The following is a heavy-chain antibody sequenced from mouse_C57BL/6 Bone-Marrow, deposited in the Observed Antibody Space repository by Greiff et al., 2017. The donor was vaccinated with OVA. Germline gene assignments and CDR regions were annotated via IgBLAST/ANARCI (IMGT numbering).Heavy chain of an antibody. V-gene: IGHV14-4*01. CDR1: GFNIKDDY. CDR2: IDPENGDT. D-gene: IGHD2-10*02. CDR3: TTPGMVTTRYYAMDY. Sequence: EVQLQQSGAELVRPGASVKLSCTASGFNIKDDYMHWVKQRPEQGLEWIGWIDPENGDTEYASKFQGKATITADTSSNTAYLQLSSLTSEDTAVYYCTTPGMVTTRYYAMDYWGQGTSVTVSS. J-gene: IGHJ4*01.